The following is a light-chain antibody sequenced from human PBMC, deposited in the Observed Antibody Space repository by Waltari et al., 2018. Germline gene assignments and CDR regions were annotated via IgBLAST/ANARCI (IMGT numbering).Light chain of an antibody. CDR1: QSVSRA. V-gene: IGKV3-20*01. J-gene: IGKJ1*01. CDR2: GAS. Sequence: EIVLTQSPGTLSLSLGERANVSCRASQSVSRALAWYQQKPGKSPRLLIYGASTRATGIPDRFSGSGSGTDFSLTISRVEPDDFAVYYCQHYLRLPVTFGQGTTVEI. CDR3: QHYLRLPVT.